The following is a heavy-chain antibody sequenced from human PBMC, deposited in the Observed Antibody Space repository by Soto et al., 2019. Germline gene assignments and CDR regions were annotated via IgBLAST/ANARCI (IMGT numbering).Heavy chain of an antibody. CDR3: VRGGNPYHYATSGPGTFDK. V-gene: IGHV4-30-4*01. J-gene: IGHJ4*02. CDR1: GDSVSGGDSY. Sequence: QVQLQESGPGLVKPSQTLSLTCTVSGDSVSGGDSYWSWIRQPPGKALEWIGYTSFSGYTSYTPSLKIRVTLSVDMSKSQISLRLTSVTAADTAIYYCVRGGNPYHYATSGPGTFDKWGQGTLVSVSS. D-gene: IGHD3-22*01. CDR2: TSFSGYT.